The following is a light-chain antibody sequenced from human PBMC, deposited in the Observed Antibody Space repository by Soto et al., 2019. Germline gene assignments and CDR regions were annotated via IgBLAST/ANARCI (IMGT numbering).Light chain of an antibody. CDR1: SSDVGGYNY. Sequence: QSALTQPPSASGSPGQSVTISCTGTSSDVGGYNYVSWYQQHPGKAPKLMIYEVTQRPSGVPDRFSGSKSGNTASLTVSGLQAEDEADYYCSSYAGSSDHGVFGTGTKVTVL. CDR2: EVT. CDR3: SSYAGSSDHGV. V-gene: IGLV2-8*01. J-gene: IGLJ1*01.